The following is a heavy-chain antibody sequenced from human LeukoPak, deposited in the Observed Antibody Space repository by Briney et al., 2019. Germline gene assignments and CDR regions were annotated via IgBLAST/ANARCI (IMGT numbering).Heavy chain of an antibody. CDR3: TRVGWPIQEVLPYYFDY. V-gene: IGHV3-49*03. CDR2: IRSKAYGGTT. CDR1: GFTFGDYA. J-gene: IGHJ4*02. Sequence: GRSLRLSCTASGFTFGDYAMSWFRQAPGKGLEWVGFIRSKAYGGTTEYAASVKGRFTISRDDSKSIAYLQMNSLKTEDTAVYYCTRVGWPIQEVLPYYFDYWGQGTLVTVSS. D-gene: IGHD3-10*01.